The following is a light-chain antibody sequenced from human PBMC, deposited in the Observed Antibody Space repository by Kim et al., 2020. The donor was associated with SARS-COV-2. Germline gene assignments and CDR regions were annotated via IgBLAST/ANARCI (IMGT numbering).Light chain of an antibody. V-gene: IGKV1-5*03. CDR1: QSISTW. CDR3: QQYNSYPYT. J-gene: IGKJ2*01. CDR2: KAS. Sequence: DIQMTQSPSTLSASVGDRVTITCRASQSISTWLAWYQQKPGKAPKLLIYKASTLESGVPSRFSGSGSGTEFTLTISSLQPDDFATYYCQQYNSYPYTFGQGTKLEIK.